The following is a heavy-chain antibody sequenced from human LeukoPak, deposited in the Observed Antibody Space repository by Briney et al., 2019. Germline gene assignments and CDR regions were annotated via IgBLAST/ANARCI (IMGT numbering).Heavy chain of an antibody. J-gene: IGHJ4*02. CDR1: GFTFSSYA. V-gene: IGHV3-21*01. Sequence: GGSLRLSCAASGFTFSSYAMSWVRQAPGKGLEWVSSIRSSSSYIYYADSVKGRFTISRDNAKNSLYLQMNSLRAEDTAVYYCARVSYDILTGYSYIDYWGQGTLVTVSS. D-gene: IGHD3-9*01. CDR2: IRSSSSYI. CDR3: ARVSYDILTGYSYIDY.